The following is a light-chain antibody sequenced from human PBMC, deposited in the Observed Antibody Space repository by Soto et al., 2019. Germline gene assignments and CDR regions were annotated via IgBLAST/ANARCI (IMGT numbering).Light chain of an antibody. J-gene: IGKJ1*01. CDR2: DAF. CDR1: QRISSW. CDR3: RQYNSYWA. V-gene: IGKV1-5*01. Sequence: DIQMTQSPSTLSASVGDRVTITCRASQRISSWLAWYQQKPGKAPKLLIYDAFSLESGVPSRFSGSGSGTEFTLTISSLQPDDFATSYCRQYNSYWAFGEGTKVEIK.